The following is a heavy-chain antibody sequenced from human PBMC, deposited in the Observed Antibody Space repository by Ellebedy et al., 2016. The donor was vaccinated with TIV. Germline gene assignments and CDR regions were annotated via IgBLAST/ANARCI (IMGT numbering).Heavy chain of an antibody. D-gene: IGHD6-13*01. CDR2: INPTGGST. Sequence: AASVKVSCKASGYTFTSYYIHWVRQAPGQGLEWMGIINPTGGSTNYEQKFQGRVSMTRDTSTSTVYMELSSLRSDDTAVYYCARSGAIVAAGKIDYWGQGTLVTVSS. CDR1: GYTFTSYY. V-gene: IGHV1-46*01. CDR3: ARSGAIVAAGKIDY. J-gene: IGHJ4*02.